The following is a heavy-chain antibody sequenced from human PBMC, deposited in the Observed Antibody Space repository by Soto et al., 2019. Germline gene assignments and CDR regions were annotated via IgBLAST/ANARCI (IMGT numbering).Heavy chain of an antibody. D-gene: IGHD6-19*01. J-gene: IGHJ4*01. CDR2: ISYDGSNK. CDR1: GFTFSSYG. V-gene: IGHV3-30*18. Sequence: GGSLRLSCAASGFTFSSYGMHWVRQAPGKGLEWVAVISYDGSNKYYADSVKGRFTISRDNSKNTLYLQMNSLRAEDTAVYYCAKDGYSSGWLVDYWGHGTLVTVSS. CDR3: AKDGYSSGWLVDY.